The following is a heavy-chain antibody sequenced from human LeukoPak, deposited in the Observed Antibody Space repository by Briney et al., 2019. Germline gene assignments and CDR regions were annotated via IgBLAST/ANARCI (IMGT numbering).Heavy chain of an antibody. V-gene: IGHV4-59*01. D-gene: IGHD6-13*01. CDR2: IYYSGST. CDR1: GGSISSYY. Sequence: SETLSLTCTVSGGSISSYYWSWIRQPPGKGLEWIGYIYYSGSTNYNPSLKSRVTISVDTSKNQFSLKLSSVTAADTAVYYCARAPGRKGYSSSWYLSNWFDPWGQGTLVTVSS. CDR3: ARAPGRKGYSSSWYLSNWFDP. J-gene: IGHJ5*02.